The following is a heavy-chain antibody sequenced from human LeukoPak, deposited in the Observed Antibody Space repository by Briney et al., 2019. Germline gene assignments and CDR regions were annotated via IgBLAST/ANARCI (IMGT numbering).Heavy chain of an antibody. CDR1: GYTFTSYG. J-gene: IGHJ6*03. Sequence: ASVKVSCKASGYTFTSYGISWVRQAPGQGLEWMGWISAYNGNTNYAQKLQGRVTTTTDTSTSTAYMELRSLRSDDTAVYYCAREGRILTYYYYYYMDVWGKGTTVTISS. D-gene: IGHD3-9*01. V-gene: IGHV1-18*01. CDR3: AREGRILTYYYYYYMDV. CDR2: ISAYNGNT.